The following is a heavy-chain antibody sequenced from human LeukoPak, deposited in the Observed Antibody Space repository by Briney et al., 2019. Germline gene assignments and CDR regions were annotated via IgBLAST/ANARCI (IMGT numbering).Heavy chain of an antibody. CDR1: NVSISSGSHY. Sequence: SETLSLTCTVSNVSISSGSHYWNWIRQPAGKGLEWIGRIYAGGRSNYNPSLRSRVTISVDTSKNQFSLRLSSVTATDTGVYYCASDHSGWLGLGYWGQGTPVTVSS. D-gene: IGHD6-19*01. V-gene: IGHV4-61*02. CDR2: IYAGGRS. J-gene: IGHJ4*02. CDR3: ASDHSGWLGLGY.